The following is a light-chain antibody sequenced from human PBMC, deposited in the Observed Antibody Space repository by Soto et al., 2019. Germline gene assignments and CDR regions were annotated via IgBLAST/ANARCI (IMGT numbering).Light chain of an antibody. CDR1: QGIGNF. CDR2: AAS. J-gene: IGKJ1*01. CDR3: QKYDSAPWT. V-gene: IGKV1-27*01. Sequence: DIQMTQSPSSLSASIGDKVTITCPASQGIGNFLAWYQQKPGKPPKLLMYAASSLQSGVPSRFSGSGVGTDFTLTISSLQPEDVASYYCQKYDSAPWTFGQGTKVEIK.